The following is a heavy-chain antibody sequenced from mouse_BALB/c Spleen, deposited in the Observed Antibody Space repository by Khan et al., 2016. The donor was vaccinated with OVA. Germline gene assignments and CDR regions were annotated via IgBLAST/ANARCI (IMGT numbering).Heavy chain of an antibody. D-gene: IGHD2-3*01. V-gene: IGHV1S137*01. CDR3: ARDDGYSLFAY. CDR2: VSTSYGNT. Sequence: QVQLKQSGPELVRPGVSVKISCKGPDYTFTDYPMHWVQQSHVKSLEWIGAVSTSYGNTNYNQKFKGKAIMTVDKSSSTAYLELARLTSEDSAIYYCARDDGYSLFAYWGQVTLVTVSA. J-gene: IGHJ3*01. CDR1: DYTFTDYP.